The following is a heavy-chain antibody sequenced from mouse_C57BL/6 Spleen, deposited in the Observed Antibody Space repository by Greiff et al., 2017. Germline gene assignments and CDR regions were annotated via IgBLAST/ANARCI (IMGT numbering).Heavy chain of an antibody. Sequence: EVKLVESGTVLARPGASVKMSCKTSGYTFTSYWMHWVKQRPGQGLEWIGAIYPGNSDTSYNQKFKGKAKLTAVTSASTAYMELSSLTNEDSAVYYCTRDRYGNYDAMDYWGQGTSVTVSS. CDR1: GYTFTSYW. D-gene: IGHD2-10*02. J-gene: IGHJ4*01. CDR2: IYPGNSDT. V-gene: IGHV1-5*01. CDR3: TRDRYGNYDAMDY.